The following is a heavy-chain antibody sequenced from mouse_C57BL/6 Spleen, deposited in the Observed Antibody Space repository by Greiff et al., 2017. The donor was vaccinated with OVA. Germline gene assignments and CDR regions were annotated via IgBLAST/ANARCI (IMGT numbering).Heavy chain of an antibody. CDR2: ISYDGSN. J-gene: IGHJ2*01. D-gene: IGHD3-1*01. CDR1: GYSITSGYY. Sequence: EVKLVESGPGLVKPSQSLSLTCSVTGYSITSGYYWNWIRQFPGNKLEWMGYISYDGSNNYNPSLKNRISITRDTSKNQFFLKLNSVTTEDTATYYCASEGLYYWGQGTTLTVSS. V-gene: IGHV3-6*01. CDR3: ASEGLYY.